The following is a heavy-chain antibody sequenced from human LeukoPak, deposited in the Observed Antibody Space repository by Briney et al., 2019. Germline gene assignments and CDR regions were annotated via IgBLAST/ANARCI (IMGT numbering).Heavy chain of an antibody. Sequence: PGGSLRLSCTASGFAFDEHGMSWVRQVPGKGLEWVSGINWSGGSTGYADPLRGRFTISRDNAKNSLYLQMDSLRAEDTALYYCARAPITSPFYFDYWGQGTLVAVSS. CDR2: INWSGGST. D-gene: IGHD2-2*01. V-gene: IGHV3-20*04. CDR1: GFAFDEHG. CDR3: ARAPITSPFYFDY. J-gene: IGHJ4*02.